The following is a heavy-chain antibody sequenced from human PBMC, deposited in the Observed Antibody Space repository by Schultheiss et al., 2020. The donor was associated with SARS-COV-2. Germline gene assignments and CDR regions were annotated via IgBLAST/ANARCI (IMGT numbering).Heavy chain of an antibody. Sequence: SETLSLTCTVSGGSISSYYWGWIRQPPGKGLEWIGSIYYSGSTYYNPSLKSRVTISVDTSKNQFSLKLSSVTAADTAVYYCAGGIGYGDNFDYWGQGTLVTVFS. J-gene: IGHJ4*02. CDR1: GGSISSYY. CDR2: IYYSGST. CDR3: AGGIGYGDNFDY. D-gene: IGHD4-17*01. V-gene: IGHV4-39*01.